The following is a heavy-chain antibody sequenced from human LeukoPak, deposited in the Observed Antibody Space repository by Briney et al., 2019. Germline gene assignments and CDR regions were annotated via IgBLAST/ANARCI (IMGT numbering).Heavy chain of an antibody. V-gene: IGHV3-15*01. CDR1: GFTFSNAW. CDR3: AKDTRPFMTTVDYFDY. CDR2: IKSKTDGGTT. J-gene: IGHJ4*02. Sequence: GGSLRLSCAASGFTFSNAWMSWVRQAPGKGLEWVGRIKSKTDGGTTDYAAPVKGRFTISRDDSKNTLYLQMNSLRAEDTAVYYCAKDTRPFMTTVDYFDYWGQGTLVTVSS. D-gene: IGHD4-23*01.